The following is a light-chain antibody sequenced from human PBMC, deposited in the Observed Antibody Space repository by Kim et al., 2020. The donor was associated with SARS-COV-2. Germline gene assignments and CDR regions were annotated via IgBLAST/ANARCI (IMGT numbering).Light chain of an antibody. CDR2: DAS. Sequence: EIVLTQSPATLSLSPGETATLSCRASQSVNNYLAWFQQKPGQAPRLLIYDASHRATGIPARFSGGGSGTDFTLTITSLEPGDLGVYYCQQRSDWPGTFGQGTKVEI. V-gene: IGKV3-11*01. CDR1: QSVNNY. CDR3: QQRSDWPGT. J-gene: IGKJ2*01.